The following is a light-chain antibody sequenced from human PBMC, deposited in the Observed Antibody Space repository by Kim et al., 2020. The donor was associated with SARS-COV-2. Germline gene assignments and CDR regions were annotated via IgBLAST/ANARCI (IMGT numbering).Light chain of an antibody. CDR3: KQSYITPLT. CDR2: GSS. CDR1: YTISPY. J-gene: IGKJ4*01. V-gene: IGKV1-39*01. Sequence: DRILITCRASYTISPYLNWYRQRPAKAPGLLLYGSSTLQSGVPSRFSGSGSGTDFTLTISSLQPEDFATYYCKQSYITPLTFGGGTKVDIK.